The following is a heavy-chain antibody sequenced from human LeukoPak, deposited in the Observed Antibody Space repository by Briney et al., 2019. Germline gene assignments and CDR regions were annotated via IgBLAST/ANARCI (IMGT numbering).Heavy chain of an antibody. D-gene: IGHD6-13*01. CDR1: SGSINYYY. CDR3: ARGGKYSSSWFDS. CDR2: IYYSGST. J-gene: IGHJ5*01. Sequence: SETLSLTCSVSSGSINYYYWNWIRQPPGKGLEWIGCIYYSGSTNYNPSLESRVTISVDTAKNQFSLKLSSVTAADTATYYCARGGKYSSSWFDSWGQGTLVTVSS. V-gene: IGHV4-59*01.